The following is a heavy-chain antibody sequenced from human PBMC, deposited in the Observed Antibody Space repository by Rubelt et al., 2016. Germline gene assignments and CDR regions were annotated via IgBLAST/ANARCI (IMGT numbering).Heavy chain of an antibody. D-gene: IGHD5-12*01. Sequence: EVQLVQSGAEVKKPGESLKISCKGSGYSFTSYWIGWVRQMPGKGLEWMGIIYPGDSDTRYSPPCQGQGTSSADKAISTAYLQWSSLKASDTAMYYCARGGSGWLSNTAYYFDYWGQGTLVTVSS. CDR2: IYPGDSDT. CDR1: GYSFTSYW. V-gene: IGHV5-51*01. CDR3: ARGGSGWLSNTAYYFDY. J-gene: IGHJ4*02.